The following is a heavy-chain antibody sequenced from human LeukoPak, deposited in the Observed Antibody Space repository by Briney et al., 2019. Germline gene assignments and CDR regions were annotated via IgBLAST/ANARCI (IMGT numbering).Heavy chain of an antibody. V-gene: IGHV3-21*01. CDR2: ISSGSTYI. J-gene: IGHJ3*02. Sequence: GGSLRLSCAASGFTFSSYSMSWVRQAPGKGLEWVSSISSGSTYIYYADSMKGRFTISRDNPKNSLYLQMNTLRAEDTAVYYCARDRIYSGIYHDTFDIWGHGTMVTVSS. CDR3: ARDRIYSGIYHDTFDI. CDR1: GFTFSSYS. D-gene: IGHD1-26*01.